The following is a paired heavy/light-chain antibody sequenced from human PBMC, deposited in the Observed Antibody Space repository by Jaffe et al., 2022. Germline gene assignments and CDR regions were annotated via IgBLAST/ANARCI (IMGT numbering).Heavy chain of an antibody. CDR3: AKAKEEVEYTSFGVVTLTYLDS. Sequence: QVRLVEAGGGVVQPGGSLRVSCVASGFNFDSYGMHWVRRAPGKGLEWVAFMRHDGTNKFYGDSVMGRFTISRDNSKNTLYLQMHDLRYEDTAVYYCAKAKEEVEYTSFGVVTLTYLDSWGQGTLVTVSS. D-gene: IGHD3-3*01. V-gene: IGHV3-30*02. CDR1: GFNFDSYG. J-gene: IGHJ4*02. CDR2: MRHDGTNK.
Light chain of an antibody. V-gene: IGKV2-28*01. CDR3: MQALQTPYT. CDR2: LAS. CDR1: QSLVHSNGHNF. Sequence: VVTQSPLFLSVTPGEPASISCRSSQSLVHSNGHNFLDWYLQKPGQSPQLLIYLASSRASGVPDRFSGSGSGVDFTLKISRVEAEDVGVYYCMQALQTPYTFGQGTKLEIK. J-gene: IGKJ2*01.